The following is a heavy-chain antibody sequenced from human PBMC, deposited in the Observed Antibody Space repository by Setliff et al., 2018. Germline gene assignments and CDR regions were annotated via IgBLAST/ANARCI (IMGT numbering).Heavy chain of an antibody. CDR3: ARFGGSCSSSSCYASDL. CDR1: GYTFRSYG. V-gene: IGHV1-18*01. D-gene: IGHD2-2*01. CDR2: ISAYNGFI. Sequence: ASVKVSCKASGYTFRSYGISWVRQAPGQGLEWMGWISAYNGFIVYAQKFQGRVTMTTDTYTGTGYMELRSLTSDDTAVYFCARFGGSCSSSSCYASDLWGQGTMVTVSS. J-gene: IGHJ3*01.